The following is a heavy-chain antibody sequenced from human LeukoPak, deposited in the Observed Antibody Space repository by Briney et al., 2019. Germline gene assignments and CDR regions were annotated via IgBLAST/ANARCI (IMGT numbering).Heavy chain of an antibody. Sequence: SETLSLTCTGSGGSINDYYWIWLRQPPGKGLEGIGFIYYRGATNNNPSLKSRVTTSIDTSKKQFSLKLSSVTAADTAVYYCAGVFSGRRPFELWGQGTLVTVSS. CDR3: AGVFSGRRPFEL. CDR1: GGSINDYY. J-gene: IGHJ4*02. CDR2: IYYRGAT. D-gene: IGHD3-10*01. V-gene: IGHV4-59*01.